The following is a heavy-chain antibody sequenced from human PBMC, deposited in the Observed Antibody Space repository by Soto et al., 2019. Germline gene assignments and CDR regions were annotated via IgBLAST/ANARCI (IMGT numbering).Heavy chain of an antibody. D-gene: IGHD5-18*01. CDR1: GFTFSSYG. V-gene: IGHV3-30*18. CDR2: ISYDGSNK. CDR3: AKPNVDTAWWWFDP. Sequence: GGSLRLSCAASGFTFSSYGMHWVRQAPGKGLEWVAVISYDGSNKYYADSVKGRFTISRDNSKNTLYLQMNSLRAEDTAVYYCAKPNVDTAWWWFDPWGQGTLVTVSS. J-gene: IGHJ5*02.